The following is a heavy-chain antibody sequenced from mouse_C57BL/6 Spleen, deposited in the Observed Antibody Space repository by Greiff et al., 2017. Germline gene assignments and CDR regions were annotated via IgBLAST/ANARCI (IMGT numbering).Heavy chain of an antibody. CDR3: AVYGNYTY. V-gene: IGHV1-69*01. Sequence: VKLQQPGAELVMPGASVKLSCKASGYTFTSYWMHWVKQRPGQGLEWIGEIDPSDSYTNYNQKFKGKSTLTVDKSSSTAYMQLRSLTSEDSAVYYCAVYGNYTYWGQGTLVTVSA. CDR2: IDPSDSYT. CDR1: GYTFTSYW. J-gene: IGHJ3*01. D-gene: IGHD2-1*01.